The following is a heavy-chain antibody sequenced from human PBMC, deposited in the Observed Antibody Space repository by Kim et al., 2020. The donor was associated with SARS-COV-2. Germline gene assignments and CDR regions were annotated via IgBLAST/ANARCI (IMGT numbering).Heavy chain of an antibody. CDR2: LDPSDSYN. CDR3: AGGLSGYGYKPSYYYYGMDV. D-gene: IGHD5-12*01. Sequence: GESLKISCKGSGYSFTSYWISWVRQMPGKGLEWMGRLDPSDSYNNYSPSFQGHVTISADKPISTAYLQWSNLKASDTAMYYCAGGLSGYGYKPSYYYYGMDVWGHGTTVTVSS. J-gene: IGHJ6*02. CDR1: GYSFTSYW. V-gene: IGHV5-10-1*01.